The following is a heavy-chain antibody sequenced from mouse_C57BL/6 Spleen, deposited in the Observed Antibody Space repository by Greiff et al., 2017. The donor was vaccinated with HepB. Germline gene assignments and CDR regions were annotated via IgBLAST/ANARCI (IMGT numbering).Heavy chain of an antibody. CDR3: ARSNWDGGYFDV. Sequence: VQLQQSGAELVKPGASVKLSCKASGYTFTSYWMHWVKQRPGQGLEWIGMIHPNSGSTNYNEKFKSKATLTVDKSSSTAYMQLISLTSEDYAVYYCARSNWDGGYFDVWGTGTTVTVSS. CDR2: IHPNSGST. V-gene: IGHV1-64*01. D-gene: IGHD4-1*02. CDR1: GYTFTSYW. J-gene: IGHJ1*03.